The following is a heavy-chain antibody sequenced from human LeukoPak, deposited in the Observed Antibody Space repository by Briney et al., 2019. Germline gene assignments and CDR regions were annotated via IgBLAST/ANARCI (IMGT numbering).Heavy chain of an antibody. Sequence: TSETLSLTCTVSGVSITSGDYYWGWIRQSPGKRLEWIGSMSSGRSFFYNPSLRSRVTISVDTSNNQFFLKVTSVTAADTAVYFCARVPSITVVRGVITKRDYWGQGTLVTVSS. V-gene: IGHV4-39*07. CDR1: GVSITSGDYY. CDR2: MSSGRSF. CDR3: ARVPSITVVRGVITKRDY. D-gene: IGHD3-10*01. J-gene: IGHJ4*02.